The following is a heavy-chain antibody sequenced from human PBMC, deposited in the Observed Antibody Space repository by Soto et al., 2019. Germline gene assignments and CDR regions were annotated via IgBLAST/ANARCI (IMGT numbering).Heavy chain of an antibody. V-gene: IGHV3-21*01. Sequence: PGGSLRLSCAASGFTFSSYAMNWVRQAPGKGLEWVSSISSSSSYIYYADSVKGRFTISRDNAKNSLYLQMNSLRAEDTAVYYCAREEGGYDDYYYYGMDVWGQGTTVTVSS. D-gene: IGHD3-16*01. J-gene: IGHJ6*02. CDR1: GFTFSSYA. CDR2: ISSSSSYI. CDR3: AREEGGYDDYYYYGMDV.